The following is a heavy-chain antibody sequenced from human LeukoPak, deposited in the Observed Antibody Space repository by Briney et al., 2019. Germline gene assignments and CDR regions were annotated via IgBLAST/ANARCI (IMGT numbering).Heavy chain of an antibody. D-gene: IGHD5-18*01. CDR3: ARVTDTVMVYYYYGMDV. Sequence: GGSLRLSCAASGFTFSSYEMNWVRQAPGKGLEWVSYISSSGSTIYYADSVKGRFTISRDNAKNSLYLQMNSLRAEDTAVYYCARVTDTVMVYYYYGMDVWGQGTTVTVSS. V-gene: IGHV3-48*03. J-gene: IGHJ6*02. CDR1: GFTFSSYE. CDR2: ISSSGSTI.